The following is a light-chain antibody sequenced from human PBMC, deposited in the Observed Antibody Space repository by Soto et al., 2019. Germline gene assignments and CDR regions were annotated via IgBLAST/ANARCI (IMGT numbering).Light chain of an antibody. V-gene: IGLV2-11*01. Sequence: QSALTQPRSVSGSPGQSVTISCTGTSSDVGGYNYVSWYQQHPGKAPKLMIYDVSKRPSGVPDRFSGSKSGNTASLAISGLQAEDEADYYCCSYAGIYTYVFGTGNKVTV. CDR2: DVS. CDR3: CSYAGIYTYV. CDR1: SSDVGGYNY. J-gene: IGLJ1*01.